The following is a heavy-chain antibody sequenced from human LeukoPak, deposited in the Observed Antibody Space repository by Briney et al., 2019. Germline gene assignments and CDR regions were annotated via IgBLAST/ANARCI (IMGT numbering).Heavy chain of an antibody. J-gene: IGHJ4*02. V-gene: IGHV3-33*06. CDR3: AKIVQFTAATGTGLDY. CDR2: IWYDGSYI. CDR1: GFTFNYYG. D-gene: IGHD6-13*01. Sequence: GRSLRLSCAASGFTFNYYGMHWVRQAPGKGLDWVAVIWYDGSYIYYADSVKGRFTISRDNSKNTMYLQMNSLRAEDTAVYYCAKIVQFTAATGTGLDYWGQGTLVTVSP.